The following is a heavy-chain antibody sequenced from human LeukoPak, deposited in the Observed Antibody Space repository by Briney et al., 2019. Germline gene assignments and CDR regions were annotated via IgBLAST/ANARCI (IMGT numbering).Heavy chain of an antibody. CDR2: IYYSGST. Sequence: SETLSLTCTVSGGSISSSSYYWGWIRQPPGKRLEWIGSIYYSGSTYYNPSLKSRVTISVDTSKNQFSLKLSSVTAADTAVYYCARGFTIFGVVSQTFDPWGQGTLVTVSS. CDR3: ARGFTIFGVVSQTFDP. CDR1: GGSISSSSYY. J-gene: IGHJ5*02. V-gene: IGHV4-39*01. D-gene: IGHD3-3*01.